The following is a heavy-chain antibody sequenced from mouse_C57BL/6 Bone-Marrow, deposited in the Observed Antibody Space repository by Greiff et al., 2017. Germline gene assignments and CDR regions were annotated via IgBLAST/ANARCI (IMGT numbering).Heavy chain of an antibody. CDR2: IYPRSGNT. V-gene: IGHV1-81*01. CDR3: ARSLPPWFAY. J-gene: IGHJ3*01. Sequence: QVQLQQSGAELARPGASVKLSCKASGYTFTSYGISWVKQRTGQGLEWIGEIYPRSGNTYYNEKFKGKATLTADKSSSTAYMELRSLTSEDSVVYFCARSLPPWFAYWGQGTLVTVSA. CDR1: GYTFTSYG.